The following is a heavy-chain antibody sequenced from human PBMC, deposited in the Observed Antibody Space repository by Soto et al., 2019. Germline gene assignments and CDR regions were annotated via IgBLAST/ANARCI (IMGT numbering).Heavy chain of an antibody. CDR2: INPSGGST. CDR3: ASRPGGMAAADY. CDR1: GYTFTSYY. Sequence: QVQLVQSGAEVRKPGASVKVSCKASGYTFTSYYMHWVRQAPGQGLEWMGIINPSGGSTSYAQKFQGRVTMTRDTSTSTVYMELSSLRSEDTAVYYCASRPGGMAAADYWGQGTLVTVSS. J-gene: IGHJ4*02. D-gene: IGHD6-13*01. V-gene: IGHV1-46*03.